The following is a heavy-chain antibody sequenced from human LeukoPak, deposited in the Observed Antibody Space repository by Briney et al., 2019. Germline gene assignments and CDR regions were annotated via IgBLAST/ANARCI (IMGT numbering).Heavy chain of an antibody. CDR2: ISGSGGST. J-gene: IGHJ6*03. Sequence: GSLRLSCAASGFTFSSYAMSWVRQAPGKGLEWVSAISGSGGSTYYADSVKGRSTISRDNSKNTLYLQMNSLRAEDTAVYYCAKTNYDILTGYALDYYYYYMDVWGKGTTVTVSS. V-gene: IGHV3-23*01. CDR1: GFTFSSYA. D-gene: IGHD3-9*01. CDR3: AKTNYDILTGYALDYYYYYMDV.